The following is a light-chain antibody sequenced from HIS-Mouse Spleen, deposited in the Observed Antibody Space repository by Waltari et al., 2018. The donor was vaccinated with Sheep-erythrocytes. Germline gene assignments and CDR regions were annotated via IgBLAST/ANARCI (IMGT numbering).Light chain of an antibody. J-gene: IGLJ1*01. Sequence: QSVLTQPPSASGTPGQRVTISCSGSSSNIGSNYVYWYQQLPGTAPKLHSYRNNPRPYGVPDRFSGSKSGTSASLAISGLRSEDEADYYCAAWDDSLSGPVFGTGTKVTVL. CDR2: RNN. CDR3: AAWDDSLSGPV. CDR1: SSNIGSNY. V-gene: IGLV1-47*01.